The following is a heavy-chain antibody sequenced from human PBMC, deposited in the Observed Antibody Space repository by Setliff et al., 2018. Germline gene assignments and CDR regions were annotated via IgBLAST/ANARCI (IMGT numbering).Heavy chain of an antibody. CDR1: GGSISSGSYY. J-gene: IGHJ4*02. Sequence: PSETLSLTCTVSGGSISSGSYYWSWIRQPPGKGLEWIGDINYLGNTNYNPSLKSRVTISVDTSKNQFSLKVSSVTAADTAVYYCARDRITIFGVVIPFDYWGQGTLVTVSS. V-gene: IGHV4-39*07. CDR3: ARDRITIFGVVIPFDY. D-gene: IGHD3-3*01. CDR2: INYLGNT.